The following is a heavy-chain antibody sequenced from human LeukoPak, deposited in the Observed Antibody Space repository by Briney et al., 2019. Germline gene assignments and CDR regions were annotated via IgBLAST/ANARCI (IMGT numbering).Heavy chain of an antibody. D-gene: IGHD2/OR15-2a*01. CDR1: GFTVSNSH. Sequence: GGSLRLSCAASGFTVSNSHMTWVRQTPGKELEWVSVTYSGGNTDYADSVKGRFTISRDNSKNTLYLQMSSLRVEDTAIYYCARGRNYFPIDYWGQGTFVIVSS. J-gene: IGHJ4*02. CDR2: TYSGGNT. V-gene: IGHV3-53*01. CDR3: ARGRNYFPIDY.